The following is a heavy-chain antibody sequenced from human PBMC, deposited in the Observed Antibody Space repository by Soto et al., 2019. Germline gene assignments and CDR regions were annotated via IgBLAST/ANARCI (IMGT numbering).Heavy chain of an antibody. D-gene: IGHD3-16*02. CDR3: AKRPYDYIWGSYRYSDY. CDR1: GFTFSSYA. J-gene: IGHJ4*02. CDR2: ISGSGGST. V-gene: IGHV3-23*01. Sequence: PGGSLRLSCAASGFTFSSYAMSWVRQAPGKGLEWVSAISGSGGSTYYADSVKGRFTISRDNSKNTLYLQMNSLRAEDTAVYYCAKRPYDYIWGSYRYSDYWGQGTLVTVSS.